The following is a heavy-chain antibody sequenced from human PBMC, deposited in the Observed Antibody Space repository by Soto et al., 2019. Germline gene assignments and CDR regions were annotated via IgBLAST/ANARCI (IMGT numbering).Heavy chain of an antibody. D-gene: IGHD6-19*01. V-gene: IGHV3-21*01. CDR3: ARDRGSGWYPVSGEVGFDY. CDR2: ISSSSSYI. Sequence: GGSLRLSCAASGFTFSSYSMNWVRQAPGKGLEWVSSISSSSSYIYYADSVKGRFTISRDNAKNSLYLQMNSLRAEDTAVYYCARDRGSGWYPVSGEVGFDYWGQGTLVTVSS. J-gene: IGHJ4*02. CDR1: GFTFSSYS.